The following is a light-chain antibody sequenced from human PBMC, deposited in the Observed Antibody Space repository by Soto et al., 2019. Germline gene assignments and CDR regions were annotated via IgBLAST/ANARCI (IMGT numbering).Light chain of an antibody. CDR2: DAS. Sequence: EIVLTQSPATLSLSPGERATLSYRASHSVSSQLAWYQHKPGQAPRLLIYDASNRATGIPDRYSGSGSGTDFTLTISSLEPEDFAVYYCAQRIWPWTVGQGTKVDIK. J-gene: IGKJ1*01. CDR1: HSVSSQ. CDR3: AQRIWPWT. V-gene: IGKV3-11*01.